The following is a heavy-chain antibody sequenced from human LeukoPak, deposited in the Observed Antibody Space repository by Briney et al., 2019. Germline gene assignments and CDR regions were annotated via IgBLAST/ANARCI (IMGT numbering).Heavy chain of an antibody. D-gene: IGHD3-22*01. V-gene: IGHV3-23*01. Sequence: GSLRLSCAASGFTFSTFAIHWVRQAPGRGRQWGAAISDTGGSTYYADSVKGRFTISRDNSKNTLYLQMNSLRAEDTAVYYCAKPLTYSSGYLGDYWGQGTLVTVSS. J-gene: IGHJ4*02. CDR1: GFTFSTFA. CDR2: ISDTGGST. CDR3: AKPLTYSSGYLGDY.